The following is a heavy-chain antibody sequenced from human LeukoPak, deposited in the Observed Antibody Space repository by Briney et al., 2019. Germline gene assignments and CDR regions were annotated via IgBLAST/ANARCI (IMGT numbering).Heavy chain of an antibody. CDR3: ARARWQLVPYFDS. V-gene: IGHV1-2*02. Sequence: ASVKVSCKASGYTFTDYYMHWVRQAPGQGLEWMGWINPNSGGTNFAQKFQGRVAMTRDTSISTAYLELGSLRSDDTAVYFCARARWQLVPYFDSWGQGTQVTVSS. CDR2: INPNSGGT. CDR1: GYTFTDYY. D-gene: IGHD6-6*01. J-gene: IGHJ4*02.